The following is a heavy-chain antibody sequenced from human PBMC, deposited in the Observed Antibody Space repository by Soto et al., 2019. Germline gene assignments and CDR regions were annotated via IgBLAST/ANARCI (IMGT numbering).Heavy chain of an antibody. CDR2: IKTDGSEK. D-gene: IGHD2-15*01. V-gene: IGHV3-7*05. J-gene: IGHJ6*02. CDR1: GFRFSGYW. CDR3: ARGSAAPDA. Sequence: EVQLVESGGGLVQPGGSLRLSCGASGFRFSGYWMSWVRQAPGKGLEWVANIKTDGSEKYYVDSVKGRFTISRDNAKDSLDLQMNSLRAEDMAVYYCARGSAAPDAWGQGTTVTVSS.